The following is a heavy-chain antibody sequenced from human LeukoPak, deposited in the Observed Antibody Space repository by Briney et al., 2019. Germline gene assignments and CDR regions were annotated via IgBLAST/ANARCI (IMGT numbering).Heavy chain of an antibody. CDR2: IIPIFGTA. V-gene: IGHV1-69*13. Sequence: SVKVSCKASGGTFSSYAISWVRQAPGQGLEWMGGIIPIFGTANYAQKFQGRVTITADESTSTAYMELSSLRSEDTAVYYCAKLSYYYDSTGLMDVWGQGTTVTVSS. D-gene: IGHD3-22*01. CDR1: GGTFSSYA. CDR3: AKLSYYYDSTGLMDV. J-gene: IGHJ6*02.